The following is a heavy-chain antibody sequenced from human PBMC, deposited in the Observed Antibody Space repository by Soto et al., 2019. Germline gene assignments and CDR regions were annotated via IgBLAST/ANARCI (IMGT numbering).Heavy chain of an antibody. Sequence: GGSLRLSCAASGFTFSNYAMTWVRQAPGKGLEWVSGISGSGGTTFYAGSVKGRFAISRDNSKDTLYLQMSSLRAEDTAVYYCALRSCSRTTCPPLNSYFYMDVWGKGTTVTVSS. V-gene: IGHV3-23*01. J-gene: IGHJ6*03. CDR1: GFTFSNYA. D-gene: IGHD2-2*01. CDR3: ALRSCSRTTCPPLNSYFYMDV. CDR2: ISGSGGTT.